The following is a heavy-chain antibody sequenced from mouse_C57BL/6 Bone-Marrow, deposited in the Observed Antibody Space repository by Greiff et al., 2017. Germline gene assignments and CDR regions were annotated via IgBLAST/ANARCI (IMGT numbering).Heavy chain of an antibody. V-gene: IGHV1-64*01. J-gene: IGHJ3*01. Sequence: QVQLQQPGAELVKPGASVKLSCKASGYTFTSYWMHWVKQRPGQGLEWIGMIHPNSGSTNYNEKFKSKATLTVDKSSSTAHMQLSSLTSEDSAVYYCARGGLLRAAYWGQGTLVTVSA. CDR3: ARGGLLRAAY. CDR2: IHPNSGST. CDR1: GYTFTSYW. D-gene: IGHD2-3*01.